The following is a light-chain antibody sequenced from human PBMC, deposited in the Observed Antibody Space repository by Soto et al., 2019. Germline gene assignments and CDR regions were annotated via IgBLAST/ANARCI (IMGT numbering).Light chain of an antibody. CDR2: AAT. CDR1: QGISSF. Sequence: IQLTQSPSSLSASVGDRFTITCRASQGISSFLAWYQQKPGKAPKLLIYAATSLQSGVPSRFRGSGSGTAVTLPISSLQPEDFVPYDSQQLALYPSNFGGGTKVE. CDR3: QQLALYPSN. V-gene: IGKV1-9*01. J-gene: IGKJ4*01.